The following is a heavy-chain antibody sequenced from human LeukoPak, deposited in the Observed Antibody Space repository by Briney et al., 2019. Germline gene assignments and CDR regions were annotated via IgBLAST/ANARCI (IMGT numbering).Heavy chain of an antibody. Sequence: GGSLRLSCAASVFTFSSYSMNWIRQAPGKGLEWVSSISSSRSYIYYGDSVKGRFTISRDNAKNSLYLQMNSLRAEDTAVYYCARDRTYDTIFGVAGIGYGMDVWGQGTTVTVSS. J-gene: IGHJ6*02. V-gene: IGHV3-21*01. D-gene: IGHD3-3*01. CDR1: VFTFSSYS. CDR3: ARDRTYDTIFGVAGIGYGMDV. CDR2: ISSSRSYI.